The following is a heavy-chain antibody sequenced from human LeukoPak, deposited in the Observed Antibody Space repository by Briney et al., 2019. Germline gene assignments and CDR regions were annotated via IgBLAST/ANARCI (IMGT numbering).Heavy chain of an antibody. Sequence: GASVKVSCKASGYTFTSYDINWVRQATGQGLEWMGWMNPINGNTGYAQKFQGRVTMTRDKSTSTVYMELSSLRSEDTAVYYCARTYCGDDCNIRYFDYWGQGTLVTVSS. CDR1: GYTFTSYD. CDR3: ARTYCGDDCNIRYFDY. CDR2: MNPINGNT. V-gene: IGHV1-8*01. D-gene: IGHD2-21*02. J-gene: IGHJ4*02.